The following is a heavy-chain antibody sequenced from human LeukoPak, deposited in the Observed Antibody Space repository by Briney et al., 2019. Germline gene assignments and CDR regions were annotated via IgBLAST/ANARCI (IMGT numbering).Heavy chain of an antibody. CDR1: RGSISSYY. V-gene: IGHV4-59*01. Sequence: SETLSLTCIVSRGSISSYYWSWIRQPPRKGLDWIGYLYHGGSTNYNPSLKSRVTISGDTSKNHFSLNLSSVTAADTAMYYCARGRYYYDSSGYPYNWFDPWGQGTLVTVSS. D-gene: IGHD3-22*01. CDR2: LYHGGST. CDR3: ARGRYYYDSSGYPYNWFDP. J-gene: IGHJ5*02.